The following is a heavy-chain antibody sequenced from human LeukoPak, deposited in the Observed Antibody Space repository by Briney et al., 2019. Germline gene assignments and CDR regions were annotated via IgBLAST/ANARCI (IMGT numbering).Heavy chain of an antibody. V-gene: IGHV3-7*01. J-gene: IGHJ4*02. CDR2: IKQDGTEK. D-gene: IGHD4/OR15-4a*01. CDR3: AKVANYYYFFEH. CDR1: GFTFTTYW. Sequence: QPGGSLRLSCAASGFTFTTYWMSWVRQAPGKGLEWVANIKQDGTEKYYVDSVKGRFTISRDNAKNSLYLQMNSLRVEDTAVYYCAKVANYYYFFEHWGQGTPVTASS.